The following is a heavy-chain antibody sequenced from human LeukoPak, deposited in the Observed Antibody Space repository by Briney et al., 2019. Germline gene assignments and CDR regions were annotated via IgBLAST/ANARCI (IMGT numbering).Heavy chain of an antibody. D-gene: IGHD1-26*01. Sequence: SGGSLRLSCAASGFIFSNYAMRWVRQAPGQGLEWVSGISGSGSNTYYGDSVKGRCTISRDNSKNTLYLQMNSLRAEDTAVYYCAKCGSGSTVYVDVWGKGTTVTVSS. V-gene: IGHV3-23*01. J-gene: IGHJ6*03. CDR1: GFIFSNYA. CDR2: ISGSGSNT. CDR3: AKCGSGSTVYVDV.